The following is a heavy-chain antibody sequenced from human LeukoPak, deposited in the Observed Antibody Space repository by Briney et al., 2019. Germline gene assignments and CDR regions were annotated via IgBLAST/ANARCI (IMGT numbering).Heavy chain of an antibody. CDR2: IYSGGST. V-gene: IGHV3-66*02. Sequence: PGGSLRLSCAASGFTVSSNYMSSVRQAPGKGLEWVPVIYSGGSTYYADSVKGRFTISRDNSKNTLYLQMSSLRAEDTAVYYCARDPPLWCVDYWGQGTLVTVSS. CDR1: GFTVSSNY. CDR3: ARDPPLWCVDY. D-gene: IGHD4/OR15-4a*01. J-gene: IGHJ4*02.